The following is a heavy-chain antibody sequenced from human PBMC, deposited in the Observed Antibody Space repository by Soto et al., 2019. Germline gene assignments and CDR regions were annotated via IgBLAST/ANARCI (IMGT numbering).Heavy chain of an antibody. V-gene: IGHV3-21*01. CDR2: ISSTTNYI. CDR3: ARESEDLTSSFDY. Sequence: GGSLRLSCAASGFTFTRYSMNWVRQAPGKGLEWVSSISSTTNYIYYADSMKGRFTVSRDNAKNSVYLEMNSLSAEDTAVYYCARESEDLTSSFDYWGQGTLVTVSS. J-gene: IGHJ4*02. CDR1: GFTFTRYS.